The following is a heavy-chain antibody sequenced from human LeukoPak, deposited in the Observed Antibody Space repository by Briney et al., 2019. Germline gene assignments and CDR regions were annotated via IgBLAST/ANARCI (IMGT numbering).Heavy chain of an antibody. Sequence: PSETLSLTCTVSGGSISSSSYYWGWIRQPPGQGLEWIGSIYYSGSTYYNPSLKSRVTISVDTSKNQFSLKLSSVTAADTAVYYCARQRRGYYDSSGYYSDAFDIWGQGTMVTVSS. CDR1: GGSISSSSYY. V-gene: IGHV4-39*01. CDR3: ARQRRGYYDSSGYYSDAFDI. D-gene: IGHD3-22*01. J-gene: IGHJ3*02. CDR2: IYYSGST.